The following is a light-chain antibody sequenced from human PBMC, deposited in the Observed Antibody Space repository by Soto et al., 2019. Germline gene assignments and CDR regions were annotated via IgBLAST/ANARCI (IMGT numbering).Light chain of an antibody. Sequence: DIQMTQSPSTVSASVGDGVTITCRASQSISTWLAWYQQKPGKAPNLLIYDASTLESGGPSGFSGSGSGTEFTLTISSLQPDDSATYYCQQYNSYPYTFGQGTILEIK. J-gene: IGKJ2*01. CDR3: QQYNSYPYT. V-gene: IGKV1-5*01. CDR2: DAS. CDR1: QSISTW.